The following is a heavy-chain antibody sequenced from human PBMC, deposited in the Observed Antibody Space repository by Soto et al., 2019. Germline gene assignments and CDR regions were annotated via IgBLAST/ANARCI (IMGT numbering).Heavy chain of an antibody. D-gene: IGHD2-2*01. CDR1: GGTFSSYT. V-gene: IGHV1-69*02. J-gene: IGHJ4*02. CDR3: ASSLAYCSSTSCYYFDY. Sequence: SVKVSCKASGGTFSSYTISWVRQAPGQGLEWMGRIIPILGIANYAQKFQGRVTITADKSTSTAYMELSSLRSEDTAVYYCASSLAYCSSTSCYYFDYWGQGTLVTVSS. CDR2: IIPILGIA.